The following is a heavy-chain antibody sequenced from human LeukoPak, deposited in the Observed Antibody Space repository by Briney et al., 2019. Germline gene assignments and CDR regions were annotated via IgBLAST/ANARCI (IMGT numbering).Heavy chain of an antibody. CDR3: ASVTQTTFGYYFDY. CDR2: IKQDESEK. D-gene: IGHD3-16*01. V-gene: IGHV3-7*01. CDR1: GFTFRSNW. J-gene: IGHJ4*02. Sequence: PGGSLRLSCAASGFTFRSNWMSWVRQAPGKGLEWVANIKQDESEKYYVDSVKGRFTTSRDNAKNSLYLQMNSLRAEDTAVYYCASVTQTTFGYYFDYWGQGTLVTVSS.